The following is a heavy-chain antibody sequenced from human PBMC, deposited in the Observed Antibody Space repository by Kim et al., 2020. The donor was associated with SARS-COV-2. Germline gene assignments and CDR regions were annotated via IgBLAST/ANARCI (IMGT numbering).Heavy chain of an antibody. CDR2: ISYDGSNK. J-gene: IGHJ6*02. CDR1: GFTFSSYG. V-gene: IGHV3-30*18. CDR3: AKDSSRGIKYSSRTYYYYGMDV. Sequence: GGSLRLSCAASGFTFSSYGMHWVRQAPGKGLEWVAVISYDGSNKYYADSVKGRFTISRDNSKNTLYLQMNSLRAEDTAVYYCAKDSSRGIKYSSRTYYYYGMDVWGQGTTVTVSS. D-gene: IGHD6-13*01.